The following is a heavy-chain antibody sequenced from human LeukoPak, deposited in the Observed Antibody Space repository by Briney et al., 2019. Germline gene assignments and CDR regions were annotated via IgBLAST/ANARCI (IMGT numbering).Heavy chain of an antibody. D-gene: IGHD3-3*01. V-gene: IGHV4-39*07. Sequence: SETLSLTCTVSGGSISSSSYYWGWIRQPPGKGLEWIGSIYHSGSTNYNPSLKSRVTISLETSKSQFSLKVRYVTAADTAVYYCARGLNDSWTGENYWGQGTLVTVSS. J-gene: IGHJ4*02. CDR3: ARGLNDSWTGENY. CDR2: IYHSGST. CDR1: GGSISSSSYY.